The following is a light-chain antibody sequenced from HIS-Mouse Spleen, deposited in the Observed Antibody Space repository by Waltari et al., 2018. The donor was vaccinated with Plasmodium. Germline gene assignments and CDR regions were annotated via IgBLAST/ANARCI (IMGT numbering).Light chain of an antibody. CDR1: QSVSSN. Sequence: EIVMTQSPATLSVSPWERATLSYRASQSVSSNLAWYQQKPGQAPRLLIYGASTRATGIPARFSGSGSGTEVTLTISSLQSEDFAVYYCQQYNNWSFTFGPGTKVDIK. V-gene: IGKV3-15*01. CDR3: QQYNNWSFT. CDR2: GAS. J-gene: IGKJ3*01.